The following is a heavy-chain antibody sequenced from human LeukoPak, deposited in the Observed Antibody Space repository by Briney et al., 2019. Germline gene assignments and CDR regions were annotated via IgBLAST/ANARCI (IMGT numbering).Heavy chain of an antibody. J-gene: IGHJ6*02. CDR1: GFIFSIYS. CDR2: ISTSSVTM. V-gene: IGHV3-48*02. CDR3: ARGHYGLDV. Sequence: PGGSLRLSCEASGFIFSIYSMTWVRQAPGKGLQWISHISTSSVTMYYADSVKGRFTISRDNAKNSLYLQMNSLRDEDTAVYYCARGHYGLDVWGQGTTAIVSS.